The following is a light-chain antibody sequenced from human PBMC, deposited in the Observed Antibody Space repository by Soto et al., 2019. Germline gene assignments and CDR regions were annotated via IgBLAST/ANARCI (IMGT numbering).Light chain of an antibody. CDR2: DAS. Sequence: DIQMTQSPSSLSASVGDRVTITCRASQGISTYLVWYQQRQGRAPKLLIYDASSLLSGVPSRFSGSGSGTDFNLTISSLQPEDFATYYCQQSYSTPYTFGHGTKLEIK. J-gene: IGKJ2*01. CDR3: QQSYSTPYT. V-gene: IGKV1-39*01. CDR1: QGISTY.